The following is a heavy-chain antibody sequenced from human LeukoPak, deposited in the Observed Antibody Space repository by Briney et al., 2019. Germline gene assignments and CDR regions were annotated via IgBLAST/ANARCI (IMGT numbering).Heavy chain of an antibody. CDR3: ARDPIGSSSSRGYYYYMDV. D-gene: IGHD6-6*01. J-gene: IGHJ6*03. CDR1: AFTFHDYG. V-gene: IGHV3-20*04. CDR2: INWNSGST. Sequence: GGSLRLSCAASAFTFHDYGMSWVRQAPGKGLEWVSSINWNSGSTGYADSVKGRFSISRDNGKNSLYLQMNSLRAEDTALYYCARDPIGSSSSRGYYYYMDVWGKGTTVTVSS.